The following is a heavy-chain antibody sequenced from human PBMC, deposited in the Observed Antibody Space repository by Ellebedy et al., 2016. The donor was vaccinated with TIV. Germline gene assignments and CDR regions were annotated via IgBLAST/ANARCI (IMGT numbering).Heavy chain of an antibody. V-gene: IGHV3-33*01. CDR1: GFSFSSYG. CDR3: ASEQSPYYEILAGSFDY. Sequence: GESLKISCAASGFSFSSYGMHWVRQAPGQGQEWVAVIWDEGFSKDYADSVKGRFTISRDNSKSTLYLEMKSLRVEDTAVYYCASEQSPYYEILAGSFDYWGQGALVTVSS. J-gene: IGHJ4*02. CDR2: IWDEGFSK. D-gene: IGHD3-9*01.